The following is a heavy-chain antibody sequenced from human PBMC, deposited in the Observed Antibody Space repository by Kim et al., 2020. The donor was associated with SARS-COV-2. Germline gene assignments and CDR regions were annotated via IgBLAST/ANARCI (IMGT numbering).Heavy chain of an antibody. CDR3: ARHTTRKMIKPAFDI. J-gene: IGHJ3*02. CDR1: GGSISSSSYY. D-gene: IGHD3-22*01. CDR2: IYYSGST. Sequence: SETLSLTCTVSGGSISSSSYYWGWIRQPPGKGLEWIGSIYYSGSTYYNPSLKSRVTISVDTSKNQFSLKLSSVTAADTAVYYCARHTTRKMIKPAFDIWGQGTMVTVSS. V-gene: IGHV4-39*01.